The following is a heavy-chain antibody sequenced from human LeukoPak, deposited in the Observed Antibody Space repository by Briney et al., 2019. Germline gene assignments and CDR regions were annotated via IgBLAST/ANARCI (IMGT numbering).Heavy chain of an antibody. J-gene: IGHJ5*02. Sequence: SVKVSCKASGGTFSSYAISWVRQAPGQGLEWMGGFIPIFGTADYAQKFQGRVTITTDESTSTAYMELSSLRSEDTAVYYCARTIVVVVAATAHDGVRGWFDPWGQGTLVTVSS. D-gene: IGHD2-15*01. CDR2: FIPIFGTA. CDR1: GGTFSSYA. CDR3: ARTIVVVVAATAHDGVRGWFDP. V-gene: IGHV1-69*05.